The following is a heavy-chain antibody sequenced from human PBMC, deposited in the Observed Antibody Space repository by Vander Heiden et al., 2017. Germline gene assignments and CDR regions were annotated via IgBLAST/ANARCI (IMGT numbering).Heavy chain of an antibody. J-gene: IGHJ4*02. V-gene: IGHV3-23*01. Sequence: EVPLLGSGGGWVQPGGSLRLPCVASGFTFGSYAMSWVRQAPGEGREWVAGISGSGTTTYYADSVKGRFTISRDNSKNTLYLQMNSLRAEDTAVYYCAKDRVCSGGSCNFDYWGQGTLVTVSS. CDR1: GFTFGSYA. D-gene: IGHD2-15*01. CDR2: ISGSGTTT. CDR3: AKDRVCSGGSCNFDY.